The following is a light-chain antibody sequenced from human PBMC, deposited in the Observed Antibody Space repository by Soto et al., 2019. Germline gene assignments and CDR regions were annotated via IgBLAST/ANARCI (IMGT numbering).Light chain of an antibody. V-gene: IGKV1-12*01. CDR1: QGISNS. J-gene: IGKJ4*01. CDR2: AAS. Sequence: DIQLPPSPSSVSASVGDRVTLTSRASQGISNSLAWYQQKPGKAPKLLIYAASSLKSGVPSRFSGSGSGTDFTLTISSLQPEDFATYYCQQSNSFPLTFGEGTKVEIK. CDR3: QQSNSFPLT.